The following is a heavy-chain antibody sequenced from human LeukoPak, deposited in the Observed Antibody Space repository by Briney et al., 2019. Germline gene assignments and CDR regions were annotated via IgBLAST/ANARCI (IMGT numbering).Heavy chain of an antibody. V-gene: IGHV3-43*01. J-gene: IGHJ4*02. CDR3: VKDLSYESNGSAFDQ. CDR2: INWHGTT. CDR1: GFTLEDYT. Sequence: PGGSLTLSCATSGFTLEDYTMQWVRQAPGKNREGVSLINWHGTTYYTDSVKGRFTISRDNNKNSLYLQMDTLRSEDTAFYYCVKDLSYESNGSAFDQWGQGALVTVSS. D-gene: IGHD3-22*01.